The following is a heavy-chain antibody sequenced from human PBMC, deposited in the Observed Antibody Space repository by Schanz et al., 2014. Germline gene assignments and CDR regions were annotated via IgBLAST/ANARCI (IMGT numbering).Heavy chain of an antibody. D-gene: IGHD2-21*01. Sequence: EVQLVESGGGLIQPGGSLRLSCAVSGFSVSTNYMSWARQAPGKGLEWISSLYINAGSTRYADSVKGRFFISRDSSKNTLFLQMNSLRADDTVIYFCARDEGRDGYNLAFDVWGQGTLVTVSS. CDR2: LYINAGST. J-gene: IGHJ3*01. CDR1: GFSVSTNY. CDR3: ARDEGRDGYNLAFDV. V-gene: IGHV3-53*01.